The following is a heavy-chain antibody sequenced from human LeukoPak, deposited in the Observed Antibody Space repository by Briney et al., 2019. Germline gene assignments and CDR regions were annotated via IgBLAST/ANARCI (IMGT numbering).Heavy chain of an antibody. Sequence: GGSLRLSCAASGFTFSSYEMNWVRQAPGKGLEWVSYINSSGSTIYYADSVKGRFTISRDNAKNSLYLQMNSLRAEDTAVYYCARARGIDLESRGLDYWGQGTLVTVSS. D-gene: IGHD3-10*01. CDR3: ARARGIDLESRGLDY. CDR1: GFTFSSYE. J-gene: IGHJ4*02. V-gene: IGHV3-48*03. CDR2: INSSGSTI.